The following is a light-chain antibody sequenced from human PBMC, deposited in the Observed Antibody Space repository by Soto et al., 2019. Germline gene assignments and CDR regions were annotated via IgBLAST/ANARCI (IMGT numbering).Light chain of an antibody. Sequence: EIVLTQSPATLSLSPGDRATLSCRASQSVGSYLGWYQQRPGQAPRLLIYDASNRATGIPARFSGSGSGTDFTLTISSLEPEAFAVYYGQQRGDWPSTFGGGTKVEIK. CDR1: QSVGSY. CDR2: DAS. CDR3: QQRGDWPST. J-gene: IGKJ4*01. V-gene: IGKV3-11*01.